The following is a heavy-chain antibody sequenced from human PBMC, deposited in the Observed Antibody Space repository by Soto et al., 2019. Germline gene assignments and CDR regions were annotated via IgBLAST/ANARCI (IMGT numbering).Heavy chain of an antibody. CDR3: AGEGWGSGRALDV. CDR2: ISYDGSNK. CDR1: GFTFSSYA. J-gene: IGHJ6*02. D-gene: IGHD3-10*01. V-gene: IGHV3-30-3*01. Sequence: QVQLVESGGGVVQPGRSLRLSCAASGFTFSSYAMHWVRQAPGKGLEWVAVISYDGSNKYYADSVKGRFTISRDNSKNTRYLQMNSLRAEDTAVYYCAGEGWGSGRALDVWGQGTTVTVSS.